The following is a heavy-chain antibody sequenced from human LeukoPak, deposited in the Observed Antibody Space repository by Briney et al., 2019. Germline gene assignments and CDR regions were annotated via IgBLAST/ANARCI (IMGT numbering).Heavy chain of an antibody. CDR2: IYPGDSDT. J-gene: IGHJ3*02. Sequence: GESLKISCKGSGYSFTSYWIGWVRQLPGKGLEWMGIIYPGDSDTRYSPSFQGQVTISADKSISTAYLQWSSLKASDTAMYYCARPKGRNYDSLHDAFDIWGQGTMVTVSS. V-gene: IGHV5-51*01. D-gene: IGHD1-7*01. CDR1: GYSFTSYW. CDR3: ARPKGRNYDSLHDAFDI.